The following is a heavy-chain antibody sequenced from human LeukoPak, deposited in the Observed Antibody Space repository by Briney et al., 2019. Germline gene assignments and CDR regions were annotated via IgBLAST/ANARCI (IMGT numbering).Heavy chain of an antibody. CDR3: ARHLSSSSLTTDY. J-gene: IGHJ4*02. D-gene: IGHD6-6*01. CDR2: IYYSGST. Sequence: PSETLSLICTVSGGFISSYYWSWIRQPPGKGLEWIGYIYYSGSTNYNPSLRSRVTLSLDTSKNQFSLKLSSVTAADTAVYYCARHLSSSSLTTDYWGQGTLVTVSS. CDR1: GGFISSYY. V-gene: IGHV4-59*08.